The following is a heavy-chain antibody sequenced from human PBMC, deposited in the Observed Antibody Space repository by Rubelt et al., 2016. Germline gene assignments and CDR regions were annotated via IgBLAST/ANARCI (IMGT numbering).Heavy chain of an antibody. V-gene: IGHV3-11*04. D-gene: IGHD2-15*01. J-gene: IGHJ4*02. CDR2: ISSSSSTI. CDR3: ARDRGGGYCSGGSCYSDY. Sequence: SWIRQAPGKGLEWVSYISSSSSTIYYADSVKGRFTISRDNAKNSLYLQMNSLRAEDTAVYYCARDRGGGYCSGGSCYSDYWGQGTLVTVSS.